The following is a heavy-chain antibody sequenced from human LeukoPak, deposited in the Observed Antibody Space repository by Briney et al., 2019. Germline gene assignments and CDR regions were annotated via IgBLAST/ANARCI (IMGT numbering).Heavy chain of an antibody. J-gene: IGHJ4*02. Sequence: PGGSLRLSCAASGFNVSINYMNWVRQVPGKGLEWVSVIFSGGSTHYADSVKGRFTISRDNSKNTLYLQMDSLRAEDTAVYYCAKDEKSIVVVPAAVGYWGQGTLVTVSS. V-gene: IGHV3-53*05. CDR3: AKDEKSIVVVPAAVGY. D-gene: IGHD2-2*01. CDR2: IFSGGST. CDR1: GFNVSINY.